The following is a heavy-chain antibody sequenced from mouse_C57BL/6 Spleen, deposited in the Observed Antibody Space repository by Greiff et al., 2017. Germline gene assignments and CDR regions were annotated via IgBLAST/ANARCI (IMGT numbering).Heavy chain of an antibody. CDR1: EYEFPSHD. J-gene: IGHJ3*01. CDR3: ARGGYYYGPFAD. V-gene: IGHV5-2*01. D-gene: IGHD1-1*01. Sequence: EVMLVESGGGLVQPGESLKLSCESNEYEFPSHDMSWVRKTPEKRLELVAAINSDGGSTYYPDTMERRFTISRDNTKKTLYLQMSSLRSEDTALYYCARGGYYYGPFADWGQGTLVTVSA. CDR2: INSDGGST.